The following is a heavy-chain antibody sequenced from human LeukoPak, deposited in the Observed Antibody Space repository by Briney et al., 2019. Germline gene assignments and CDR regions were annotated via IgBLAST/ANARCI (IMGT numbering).Heavy chain of an antibody. Sequence: GGSLRLSCAASGFTFSSYAMSWVRHAPGQGLEWVSAISGNGGSTYYADSVKGRFTISRENSKNTLYLQMNSLGAAEKAVFYCGRDYGYYFVDWCQQAMVTVAS. D-gene: IGHD4-17*01. CDR3: GRDYGYYFVD. CDR2: ISGNGGST. CDR1: GFTFSSYA. J-gene: IGHJ4*02. V-gene: IGHV3-23*01.